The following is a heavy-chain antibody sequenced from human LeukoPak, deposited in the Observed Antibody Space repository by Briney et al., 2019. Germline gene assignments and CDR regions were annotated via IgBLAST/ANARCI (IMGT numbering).Heavy chain of an antibody. CDR1: GYTFTSYG. V-gene: IGHV1-18*01. CDR2: ISAYNGNT. D-gene: IGHD4-17*01. J-gene: IGHJ4*02. Sequence: ASVKVSCKASGYTFTSYGISWVRQAPGQGLEWMGWISAYNGNTNYAQKLQGRVTMTTDTSTSTAYMELRSLRSDDTAVYYCAKDYGDYPPGYYFDYWGQGTLVTVSS. CDR3: AKDYGDYPPGYYFDY.